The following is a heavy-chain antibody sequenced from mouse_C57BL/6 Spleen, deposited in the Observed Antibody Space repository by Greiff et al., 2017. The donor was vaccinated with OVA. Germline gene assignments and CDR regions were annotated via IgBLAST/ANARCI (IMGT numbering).Heavy chain of an antibody. Sequence: ESGPGLVKPSQSLSLTCSVTGYSITSGYYWNWIRQFPGNKLEWMGYISYDGSNNYNPSLKNRISITRDTSKNQFFLKLNSVTTEDTATYYCARVGVLRYYFDYWGQGTTLTVSS. CDR2: ISYDGSN. CDR1: GYSITSGYY. V-gene: IGHV3-6*01. D-gene: IGHD1-1*01. J-gene: IGHJ2*01. CDR3: ARVGVLRYYFDY.